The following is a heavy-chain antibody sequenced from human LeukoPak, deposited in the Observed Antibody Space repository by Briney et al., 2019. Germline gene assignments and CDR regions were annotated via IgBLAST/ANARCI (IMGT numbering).Heavy chain of an antibody. V-gene: IGHV4-30-4*01. CDR3: AREHGDINWFDP. J-gene: IGHJ5*02. D-gene: IGHD4-17*01. CDR1: GGSISSGDYY. Sequence: PSQTLSLTCTVSGGSISSGDYYWSWIRQPPGKGLEWIGYIYYSGSTYYNPSLKSRVTISVDTSKNQFSLKLSSVTAADTAVYYCAREHGDINWFDPWGQGTLVTVSS. CDR2: IYYSGST.